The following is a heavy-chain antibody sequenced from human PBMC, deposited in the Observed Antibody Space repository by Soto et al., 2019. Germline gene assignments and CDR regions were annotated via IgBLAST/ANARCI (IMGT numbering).Heavy chain of an antibody. CDR3: ARREKSTVVRISFDS. V-gene: IGHV5-10-1*03. J-gene: IGHJ4*02. Sequence: EVQLVQSGAEVKKPGESLRISCKGSGYSFTNYWISWVRQMPGKGLEWMGRIDPSDSYTDYSPSFQGHVTISTDKSVNTAYLQCNSLKASDSAMYYCARREKSTVVRISFDSWGQGTLVTVSS. CDR1: GYSFTNYW. D-gene: IGHD2-15*01. CDR2: IDPSDSYT.